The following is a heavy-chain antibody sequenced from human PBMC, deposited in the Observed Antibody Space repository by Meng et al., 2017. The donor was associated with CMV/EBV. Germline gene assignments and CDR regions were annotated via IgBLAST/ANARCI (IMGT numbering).Heavy chain of an antibody. CDR3: ARDWDYYDSSGSYNWFDP. V-gene: IGHV1-69*10. CDR2: IIPILGIA. Sequence: FSGYAISWVRQAPGRGLEWMGGIIPILGIASYAQKFQGRVTITADKSTSTDYMELSSLRSEDTAVYYCARDWDYYDSSGSYNWFDPWGQGTLVTVSS. CDR1: FSGYA. D-gene: IGHD3-22*01. J-gene: IGHJ5*02.